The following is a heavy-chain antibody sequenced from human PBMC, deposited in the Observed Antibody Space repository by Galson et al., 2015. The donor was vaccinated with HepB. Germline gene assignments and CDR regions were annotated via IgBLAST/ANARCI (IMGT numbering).Heavy chain of an antibody. J-gene: IGHJ4*02. CDR3: ARVSGLPWFGEFGPLDY. CDR2: INPSGGST. CDR1: GYTFTSYY. Sequence: SVKVSCKASGYTFTSYYMHWVRQAPGQGLEWMGIINPSGGSTSYAQKLQGRVTMTRDTSTSTVYMELSSLRSEDTAVYYCARVSGLPWFGEFGPLDYWGQGTLVTVSS. V-gene: IGHV1-46*04. D-gene: IGHD3-10*01.